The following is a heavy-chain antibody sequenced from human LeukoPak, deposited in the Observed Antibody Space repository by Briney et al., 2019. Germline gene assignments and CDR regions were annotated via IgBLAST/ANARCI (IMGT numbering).Heavy chain of an antibody. V-gene: IGHV1-2*02. CDR2: INPNSGGT. D-gene: IGHD5-12*01. J-gene: IGHJ6*02. CDR3: ASRAIEAPLYYYYGMDV. Sequence: ASVKVSCKASGYTFTGYYMHWVRQAPGQGLEWTGWINPNSGGTNYARKFQGRVTMTRDTSISTAYMELSRLRSDDTAVYYCASRAIEAPLYYYYGMDVWGQGTTVTVSS. CDR1: GYTFTGYY.